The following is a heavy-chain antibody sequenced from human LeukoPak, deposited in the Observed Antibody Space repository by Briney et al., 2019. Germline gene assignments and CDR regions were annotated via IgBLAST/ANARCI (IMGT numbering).Heavy chain of an antibody. CDR3: AKDDMYSGSYYFDY. CDR2: ISGSGGST. V-gene: IGHV3-23*01. J-gene: IGHJ4*02. CDR1: GFTFSSYA. Sequence: GGSLRLSCAASGFTFSSYAMSWVRQAPGRGLEWVSAISGSGGSTYYADSVKGRFTISRDNSKNTLYLQMNSLRAEDTAVYYCAKDDMYSGSYYFDYWGQGTLVTVSS. D-gene: IGHD1-26*01.